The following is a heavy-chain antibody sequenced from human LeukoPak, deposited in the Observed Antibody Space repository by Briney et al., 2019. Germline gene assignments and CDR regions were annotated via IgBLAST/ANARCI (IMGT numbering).Heavy chain of an antibody. V-gene: IGHV4-59*01. CDR1: GDSINSYY. CDR2: VYYSGST. J-gene: IGHJ4*02. Sequence: PSETLSLTCTVSGDSINSYYWSWIRQPPGKGLEWIGYVYYSGSTNYNPSLKSRVTISVDTSKNQFSLKVTSVTAADTAVYYCARDRDSSSCPEYWGQGTLVTVSS. D-gene: IGHD6-13*01. CDR3: ARDRDSSSCPEY.